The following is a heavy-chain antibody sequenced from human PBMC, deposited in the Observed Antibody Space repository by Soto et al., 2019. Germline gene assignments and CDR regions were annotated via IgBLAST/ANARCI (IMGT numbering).Heavy chain of an antibody. CDR3: SRSPGYFTISSLVP. V-gene: IGHV4-4*02. D-gene: IGHD2-8*01. CDR1: GYSISSVNL. CDR2: IYHTGIT. J-gene: IGHJ5*02. Sequence: QVQLTESGPGLVKPSETLSLPCAVSGYSISSVNLWSWVRQSPGQGLEWIGNIYHTGITNYNPSLKIRVTISVDKFKNEFSLNLTSVTAADTAVYYCSRSPGYFTISSLVPWGQGSLVTVPS.